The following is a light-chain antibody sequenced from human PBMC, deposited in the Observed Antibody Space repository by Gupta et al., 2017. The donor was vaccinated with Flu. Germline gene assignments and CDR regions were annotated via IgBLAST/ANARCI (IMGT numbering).Light chain of an antibody. Sequence: DIQMTQSPSSLSASIGDRVTITCRASQGINKDLVWYQQKPGKAPKRLIYGAFSLQSGVSSRFSGSGSGTEFTLTISDLQPEEFVTYYCRQHNSYPRTVGQGTKLEIK. CDR3: RQHNSYPRT. V-gene: IGKV1-17*02. J-gene: IGKJ2*02. CDR2: GAF. CDR1: QGINKD.